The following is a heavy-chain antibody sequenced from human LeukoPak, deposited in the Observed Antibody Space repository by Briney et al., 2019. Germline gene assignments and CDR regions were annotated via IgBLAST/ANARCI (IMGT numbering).Heavy chain of an antibody. CDR3: ARAHPYKRWLQFEARSNYYHMDV. J-gene: IGHJ6*03. CDR1: GGTFSNYA. Sequence: GASVKVSCKASGGTFSNYAISWVRQAPGQGLEWMGGIIPIFDTPNFAQKFQGRVTITADKSTSTAYMELSRLRSEDTAVYYCARAHPYKRWLQFEARSNYYHMDVWGKGTTVTISS. D-gene: IGHD5-24*01. V-gene: IGHV1-69*06. CDR2: IIPIFDTP.